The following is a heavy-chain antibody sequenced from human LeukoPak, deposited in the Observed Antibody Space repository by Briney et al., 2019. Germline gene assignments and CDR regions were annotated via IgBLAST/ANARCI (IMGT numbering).Heavy chain of an antibody. J-gene: IGHJ3*02. V-gene: IGHV4-39*07. Sequence: SETLSLTCTVSGGSISSSSYYWGWTRQPPGKGLEWIGSIYHSGSTYYNPSLKSRVTIAVETSKNQFSLKLSSVTAADTAVYYCAREGGSENAFDIWGQGTMVTVSS. CDR1: GGSISSSSYY. D-gene: IGHD1-26*01. CDR3: AREGGSENAFDI. CDR2: IYHSGST.